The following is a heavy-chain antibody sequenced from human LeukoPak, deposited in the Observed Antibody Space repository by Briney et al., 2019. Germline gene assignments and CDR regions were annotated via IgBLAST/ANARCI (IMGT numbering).Heavy chain of an antibody. CDR2: IKQDGSEK. V-gene: IGHV3-7*04. J-gene: IGHJ4*02. D-gene: IGHD1-26*01. Sequence: GGSLRLSCAASGFTFSTSWMSWVRQAPGKGLERVATIKQDGSEKYYVDSVKGRFTISRDNAKISLYLQMNSLRAEDTAVYYCARAAYTGSPTSFDYWGQGTLVTVSS. CDR1: GFTFSTSW. CDR3: ARAAYTGSPTSFDY.